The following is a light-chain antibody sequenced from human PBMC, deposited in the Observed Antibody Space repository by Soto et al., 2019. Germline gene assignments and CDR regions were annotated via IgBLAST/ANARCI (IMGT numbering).Light chain of an antibody. CDR2: DNN. Sequence: VLTQPPSVSAAPGQKVTISCSGSSSNIGGNSVSWYQQLPGTAPKLRIYDNNKRPSGIPDRFSGSKSGTSATLGITGFQTGDEADYYCGSWDSSLSAYVFGTGTKVTVL. CDR3: GSWDSSLSAYV. V-gene: IGLV1-51*01. CDR1: SSNIGGNS. J-gene: IGLJ1*01.